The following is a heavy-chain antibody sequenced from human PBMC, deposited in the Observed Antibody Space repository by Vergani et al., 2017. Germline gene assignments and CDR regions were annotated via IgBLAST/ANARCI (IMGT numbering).Heavy chain of an antibody. CDR2: IKYGGSEK. J-gene: IGHJ4*02. Sequence: EVQLVESGGGLVQPGGSLRLSCAASGFTFSNYWMSWVRQAPGEGLEWVANIKYGGSEKYYVDSVKGRFTISRDDAKKSLYLQMNSLRVEDTAVYYCARGPYCSGGSCSAFEYWGQGTLVTVSS. CDR1: GFTFSNYW. CDR3: ARGPYCSGGSCSAFEY. D-gene: IGHD2-15*01. V-gene: IGHV3-7*01.